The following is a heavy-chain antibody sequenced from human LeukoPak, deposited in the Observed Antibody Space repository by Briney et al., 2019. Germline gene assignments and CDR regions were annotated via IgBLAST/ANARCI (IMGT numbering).Heavy chain of an antibody. CDR1: GASISNYY. J-gene: IGHJ6*03. CDR2: ISYSGST. V-gene: IGHV4-59*01. D-gene: IGHD2/OR15-2a*01. CDR3: ARSFNYYYYYVDV. Sequence: PSETLSLTCTVSGASISNYYWNWIRQPPGKGLEWIGYISYSGSTNYNPSLKSRVTISVNTSKNQFSLKLSSVTAADTAVYYCARSFNYYYYYVDVWGEGTTVTVSS.